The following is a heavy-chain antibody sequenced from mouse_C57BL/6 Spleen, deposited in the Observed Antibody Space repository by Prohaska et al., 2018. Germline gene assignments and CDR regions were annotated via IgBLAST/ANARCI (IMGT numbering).Heavy chain of an antibody. Sequence: HGKSLEWIGDINPSNGGTIYNQKFKGKATLTVDKSSSTAYMELRSLTSEDTAVYYCARPGGSYYGSSYAWFAYWGQGTLVTVSA. V-gene: IGHV1-18*01. CDR3: ARPGGSYYGSSYAWFAY. CDR2: INPSNGGT. D-gene: IGHD1-1*01. J-gene: IGHJ3*01.